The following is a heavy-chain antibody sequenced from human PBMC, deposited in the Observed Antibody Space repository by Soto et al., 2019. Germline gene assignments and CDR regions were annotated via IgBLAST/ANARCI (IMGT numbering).Heavy chain of an antibody. V-gene: IGHV3-23*01. CDR1: GFSFSSYA. CDR2: LRFSLDNA. CDR3: AKPTDIAVVIAGGXDC. J-gene: IGHJ4*02. D-gene: IGHD2-15*01. Sequence: PGGSLRLSCVASGFSFSSYAMSWVRRAPGKGLEWVSSLRFSLDNAHYAYSVKGRFTISRDDSKKTLYLQMNSLRVEDTAVYYCAKPTDIAVVIAGGXDCWGQGPMVTXS.